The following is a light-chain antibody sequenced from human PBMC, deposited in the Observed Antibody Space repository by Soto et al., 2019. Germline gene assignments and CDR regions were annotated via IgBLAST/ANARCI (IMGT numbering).Light chain of an antibody. CDR2: EVS. Sequence: QSVLTQPASVSGSPGQSITISCTGTSSDVGGYNYVSWYQQHPGKAPKLMIYEVSNRPSGVSNRFSGSKYGNTASLTISGLQAEDEAAYYCCSFAGASTYLFGSGTKVTVL. CDR1: SSDVGGYNY. J-gene: IGLJ1*01. V-gene: IGLV2-23*02. CDR3: CSFAGASTYL.